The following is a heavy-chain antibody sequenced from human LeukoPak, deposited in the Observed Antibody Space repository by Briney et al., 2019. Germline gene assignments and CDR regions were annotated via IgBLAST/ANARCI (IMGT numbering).Heavy chain of an antibody. CDR3: ARDSTSGTYYFDF. D-gene: IGHD1-26*01. CDR1: GFSFGSYT. J-gene: IGHJ4*02. V-gene: IGHV3-30*04. Sequence: PGGSLRLSCAASGFSFGSYTMQWVRQAPGKGLERVAIISYDASHIYYADSVKGRFTISRDNSKNTLYLQMNSLGTEDTAVYYCARDSTSGTYYFDFWGQGTLVTVSS. CDR2: ISYDASHI.